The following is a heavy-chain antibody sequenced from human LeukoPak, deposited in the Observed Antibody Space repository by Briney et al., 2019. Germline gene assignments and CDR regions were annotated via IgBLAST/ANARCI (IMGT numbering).Heavy chain of an antibody. CDR2: ISYDGSNK. J-gene: IGHJ6*03. D-gene: IGHD2-2*01. CDR3: ARDGRDIVVVPAALPYYYYMDV. CDR1: GFTVSRNY. Sequence: GGSLRLSCAASGFTVSRNYMSWVRQAPGKGLEWVAVISYDGSNKYYADSVKGRFTISRDNSKNTLYLQMNSLRAEDTAVYYCARDGRDIVVVPAALPYYYYMDVWGKGTTVTVSS. V-gene: IGHV3-30*03.